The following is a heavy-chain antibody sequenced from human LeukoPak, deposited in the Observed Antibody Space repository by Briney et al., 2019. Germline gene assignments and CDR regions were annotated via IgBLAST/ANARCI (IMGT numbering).Heavy chain of an antibody. CDR1: GFTFGGDG. J-gene: IGHJ3*02. D-gene: IGHD3-22*01. Sequence: GGSLRLSCVASGFTFGGDGMSWVRQAPGKGVEWVANIKPDGTEKYYVDSVKGRFTISRDNAKNSLYLQLNSLRAEDTAVYYCVRYYDPPVGDAFDIWGPGTMVTVSS. V-gene: IGHV3-7*01. CDR3: VRYYDPPVGDAFDI. CDR2: IKPDGTEK.